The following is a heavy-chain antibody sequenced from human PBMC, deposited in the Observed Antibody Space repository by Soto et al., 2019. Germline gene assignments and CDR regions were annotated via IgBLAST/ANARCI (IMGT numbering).Heavy chain of an antibody. V-gene: IGHV1-18*01. CDR2: ISAYNGNT. Sequence: ASVMVSCNASGYTLTSYGIGWVRQAPGQGLEWMGWISAYNGNTNYAQKLQGRVTMTTDTSTSTAYMELRSLRSDDTAVYYCARVPGGLYGDYDDWFDPWGQGTLVTVSS. J-gene: IGHJ5*02. CDR1: GYTLTSYG. D-gene: IGHD4-17*01. CDR3: ARVPGGLYGDYDDWFDP.